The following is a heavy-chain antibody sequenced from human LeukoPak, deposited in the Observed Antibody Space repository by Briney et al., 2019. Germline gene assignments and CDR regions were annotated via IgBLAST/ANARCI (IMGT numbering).Heavy chain of an antibody. CDR2: IYYSGST. D-gene: IGHD1-14*01. CDR3: ARETRGKPGDYYYYYYMDV. CDR1: GGSISSSSYY. J-gene: IGHJ6*03. Sequence: SETLSLTCTVSGGSISSSSYYWGWIRQPPGKGLEWIGSIYYSGSTYYNPSLKSRVTISVDTSKNQFSLKLSSVTAADTAVYYCARETRGKPGDYYYYYYMDVWGKGTTVTVSS. V-gene: IGHV4-39*07.